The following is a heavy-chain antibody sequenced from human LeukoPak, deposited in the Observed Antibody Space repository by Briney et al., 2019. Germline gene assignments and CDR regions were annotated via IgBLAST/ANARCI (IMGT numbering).Heavy chain of an antibody. CDR1: VYIFPSYW. CDR3: ARHFQGHAFDV. CDR2: IYPSDSDT. V-gene: IGHV5-51*01. J-gene: IGHJ3*01. Sequence: GESLKISCKGSVYIFPSYWIVWVRQMPGKGLEWLGSIYPSDSDTRYSPSFRGQVTISADKSVSTAYLQWSSLKASDTAMYYCARHFQGHAFDVWGQGTMVTVSS.